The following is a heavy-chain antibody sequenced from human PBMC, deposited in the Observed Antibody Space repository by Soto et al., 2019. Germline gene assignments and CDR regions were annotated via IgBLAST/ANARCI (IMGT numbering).Heavy chain of an antibody. J-gene: IGHJ4*02. CDR2: ISYDGSNK. Sequence: QVQLVESGGGVVQPGRSLRLSCAASGFTFSSYAMHWVRQAPGKGLEWVAVISYDGSNKYYADSVKGRFTISRDNSKNSLYLQMNSLRAEDTAVYYCARDAHSRDYFDYWGQGTLVTVS. CDR3: ARDAHSRDYFDY. CDR1: GFTFSSYA. D-gene: IGHD3-22*01. V-gene: IGHV3-30-3*01.